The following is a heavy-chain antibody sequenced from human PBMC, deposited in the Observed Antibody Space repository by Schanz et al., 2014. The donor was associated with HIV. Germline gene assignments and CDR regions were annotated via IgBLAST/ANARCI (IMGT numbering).Heavy chain of an antibody. CDR1: GFTFRSYG. D-gene: IGHD2-21*02. CDR2: IDTDWST. J-gene: IGHJ4*02. CDR3: ARGLVT. Sequence: VQLVESGGGVVQPGRSLRLSCAASGFTFRSYGMHWVRQAPGKGLVWVSHIDTDWSTNYADSVKGRFTISRDNAKNTLYLQMNSLRVEDTAVYFCARGLVTWGQGTLVTVSS. V-gene: IGHV3-74*02.